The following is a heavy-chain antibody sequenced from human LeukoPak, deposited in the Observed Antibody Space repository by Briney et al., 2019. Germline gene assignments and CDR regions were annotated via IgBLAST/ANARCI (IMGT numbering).Heavy chain of an antibody. J-gene: IGHJ4*02. CDR3: ARGLVDY. V-gene: IGHV4-34*01. CDR1: GGSFSGYY. CDR2: INHSGST. Sequence: KPSETLSLTCAVYGGSFSGYYWSWIRQPPGKGMEWIGEINHSGSTNYNPSLKSRVTISVDTSKNQFSLKLSSVTAAETAVYYCARGLVDYWGQGTLVTVSS.